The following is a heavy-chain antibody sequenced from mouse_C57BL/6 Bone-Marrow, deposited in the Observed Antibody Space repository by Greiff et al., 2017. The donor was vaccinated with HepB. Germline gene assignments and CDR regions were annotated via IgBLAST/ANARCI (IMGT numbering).Heavy chain of an antibody. CDR2: TFYSGIT. Sequence: ESGPSLVRPSQTLSLTCTVTGFSINSDCYWIWIRQFPGNKLEYIGYTFYSGITYYNPSLESRTYITRDTSKNQFSLKLSSVTTEDTATYYCARAPYYYGSSPYYAMDYWGQGTSVTVSS. D-gene: IGHD1-1*01. J-gene: IGHJ4*01. CDR1: GFSINSDCY. V-gene: IGHV3-3*01. CDR3: ARAPYYYGSSPYYAMDY.